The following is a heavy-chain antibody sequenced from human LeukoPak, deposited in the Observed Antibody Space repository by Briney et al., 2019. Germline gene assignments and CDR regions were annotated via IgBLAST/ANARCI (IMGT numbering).Heavy chain of an antibody. CDR1: GFTFSSYA. D-gene: IGHD6-6*01. CDR3: SRARPYSRSSDAFDY. Sequence: GGSLRLSCAASGFTFSSYAMHWVRQAPGKGLEWVAFISYDGSNKYYADSVKGRFTISRDNSKNTLYLQMNSLRAEDTAVYYCSRARPYSRSSDAFDYWGQGTLVTVSS. CDR2: ISYDGSNK. V-gene: IGHV3-30-3*01. J-gene: IGHJ4*02.